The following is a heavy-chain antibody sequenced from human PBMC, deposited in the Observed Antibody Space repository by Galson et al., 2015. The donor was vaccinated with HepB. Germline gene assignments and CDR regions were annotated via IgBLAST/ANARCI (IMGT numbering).Heavy chain of an antibody. V-gene: IGHV4-4*02. CDR3: ARELGDLSPPY. CDR1: GDSITSPNW. D-gene: IGHD1-14*01. J-gene: IGHJ4*02. Sequence: LSLTCAVSGDSITSPNWSGWVRQSPGKGLEWIGEVHDSGNTNYNPSLRSRVTISVDKASRQFSLYLRSVTAADTTVYYCARELGDLSPPYWLQGTLVSVSS. CDR2: VHDSGNT.